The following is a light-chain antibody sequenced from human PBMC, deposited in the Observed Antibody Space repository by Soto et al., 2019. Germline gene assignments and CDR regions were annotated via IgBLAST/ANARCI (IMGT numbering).Light chain of an antibody. Sequence: EIVLTQSPAILSLSPGERATLSCRASQSVGTYLDWYQQKLGQAPRLLIYDAYNRATGIPARFSGSGSGTDFTITISSLEPEDFAVYYCQQRVNWLTFGGGTKVEV. CDR2: DAY. V-gene: IGKV3-11*01. CDR1: QSVGTY. J-gene: IGKJ4*01. CDR3: QQRVNWLT.